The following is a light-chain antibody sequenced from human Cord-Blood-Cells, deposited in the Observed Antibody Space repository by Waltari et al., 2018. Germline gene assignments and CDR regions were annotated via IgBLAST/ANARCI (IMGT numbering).Light chain of an antibody. CDR2: AAS. J-gene: IGKJ4*01. V-gene: IGKV1-39*01. CDR1: QRISSY. CDR3: QQSYSTPLT. Sequence: DIQMTQSPSSLSASVGDRATITCRASQRISSYLNWYQQKPGKAPKLLIYAASSLQSGVPSRFSGSGSVTDFTLTISSLQPEDFATYYCQQSYSTPLTFGGGTKVEIK.